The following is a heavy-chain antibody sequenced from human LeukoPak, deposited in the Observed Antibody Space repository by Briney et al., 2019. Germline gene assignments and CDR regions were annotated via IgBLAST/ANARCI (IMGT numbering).Heavy chain of an antibody. CDR1: GYTFTGYY. CDR3: ARILRGVVPAAILGY. D-gene: IGHD2-2*01. J-gene: IGHJ4*02. CDR2: INPNSGGT. Sequence: VASVKVSCKASGYTFTGYYMHWVRQDPGQGLEWMGWINPNSGGTNYAQKFQGRVTMTRDTSISKAYMELSRLRSDDTAVYYCARILRGVVPAAILGYWGQGTLVTVSS. V-gene: IGHV1-2*02.